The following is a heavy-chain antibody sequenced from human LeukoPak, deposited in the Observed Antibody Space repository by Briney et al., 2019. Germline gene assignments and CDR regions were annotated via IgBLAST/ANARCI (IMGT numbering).Heavy chain of an antibody. CDR3: ARGGLVGITTCYFDS. D-gene: IGHD1-26*01. CDR2: IYYSGNA. CDR1: GGSISSYY. J-gene: IGHJ4*02. V-gene: IGHV4-59*12. Sequence: TSETLSLTCTVSGGSISSYYWGWIRQPPGQGLQWVGNIYYSGNAYYNPSLKSRVTISVDTSKNQFSLKLNSVTAADTAVYYCARGGLVGITTCYFDSWGQGTLVTVSS.